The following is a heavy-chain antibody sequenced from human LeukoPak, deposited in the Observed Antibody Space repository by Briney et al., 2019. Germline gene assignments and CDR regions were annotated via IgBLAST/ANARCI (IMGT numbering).Heavy chain of an antibody. J-gene: IGHJ4*02. V-gene: IGHV5-51*01. CDR3: ARPRDWIVDY. CDR1: GYSFTSFW. CDR2: IYPADAET. Sequence: GASVKVSCKASGYSFTSFWIGWVRQMPGKGLEWIGIIYPADAETRYSPSFQGQVTISADTSISTAYLQWSSLKASDTAMYYCARPRDWIVDYWGQGTLVTVSS. D-gene: IGHD2-21*01.